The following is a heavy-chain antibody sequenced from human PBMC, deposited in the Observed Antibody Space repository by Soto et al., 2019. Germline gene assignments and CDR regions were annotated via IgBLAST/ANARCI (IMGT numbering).Heavy chain of an antibody. CDR3: ANEIRPNDY. CDR2: ISISGGNT. CDR1: GLPFSSHA. V-gene: IGHV3-23*01. J-gene: IGHJ4*02. D-gene: IGHD4-17*01. Sequence: EVQLLDSGGGLVQPGGSLRLSCAASGLPFSSHAMSWVRQAPGKGLGWVSSISISGGNTYYADSVRGRFTISRDNSKNTLYLHMNSLTAEDTAIYYCANEIRPNDYWGQGTLVTVSS.